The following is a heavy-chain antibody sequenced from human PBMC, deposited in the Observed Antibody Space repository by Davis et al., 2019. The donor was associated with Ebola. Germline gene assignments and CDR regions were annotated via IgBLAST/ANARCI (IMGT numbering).Heavy chain of an antibody. CDR1: GGSFSGYY. CDR3: ATGYSSGWYHYYGMDV. Sequence: MPGGSLRLSCAVYGGSFSGYYWSWIRQPPGKGLEWIGEINHSGSTNYNPSLKSRVTISVDTSKNQFSLKLSSVTAADTAVNYCATGYSSGWYHYYGMDVWGQGPTVTVSS. V-gene: IGHV4-34*01. CDR2: INHSGST. J-gene: IGHJ6*02. D-gene: IGHD6-19*01.